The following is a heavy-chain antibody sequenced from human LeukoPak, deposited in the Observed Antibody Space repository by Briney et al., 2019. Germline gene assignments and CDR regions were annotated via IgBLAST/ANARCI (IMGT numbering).Heavy chain of an antibody. CDR1: GGSFSGYY. CDR2: INERGST. D-gene: IGHD2-21*02. V-gene: IGHV4-34*01. CDR3: ARVGYCGDDCYPFDY. J-gene: IGHJ4*02. Sequence: SETLSLTCAIYGGSFSGYYWSWIRQPPREGREWIGEINERGSTNDHPSLKSRLTISVDTSRNSFSLELSSLPAADTAVYYCARVGYCGDDCYPFDYCGQGTLPTISS.